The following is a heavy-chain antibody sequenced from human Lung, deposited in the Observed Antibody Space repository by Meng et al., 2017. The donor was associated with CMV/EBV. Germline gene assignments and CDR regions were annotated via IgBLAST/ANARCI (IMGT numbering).Heavy chain of an antibody. Sequence: SVXVSXXASGGTFSSYAISWVRQAPGQGLEWMGGIIPISGTLNYAQKFQGRVTITTDESTGTVYMELSSLRSEDTAVYYCARNSRSWGILFPRDRMYYGMDVWGQGTXV. J-gene: IGHJ6*01. CDR2: IIPISGTL. CDR3: ARNSRSWGILFPRDRMYYGMDV. D-gene: IGHD2/OR15-2a*01. CDR1: GGTFSSYA. V-gene: IGHV1-69*05.